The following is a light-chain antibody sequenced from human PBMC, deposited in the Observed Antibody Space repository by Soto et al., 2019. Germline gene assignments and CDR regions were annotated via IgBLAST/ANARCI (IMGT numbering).Light chain of an antibody. V-gene: IGLV2-14*01. Sequence: QSALTQPASVSGSPGQSITISCTGSSSDVGGYSYVSWYQQHPGKAPKLMIFEVSNRPSGVSNRFSGSKSGNTASLTISGLQPEDEADYYCTSYIDFSPWVFGGGTKLTVL. CDR2: EVS. CDR3: TSYIDFSPWV. J-gene: IGLJ3*02. CDR1: SSDVGGYSY.